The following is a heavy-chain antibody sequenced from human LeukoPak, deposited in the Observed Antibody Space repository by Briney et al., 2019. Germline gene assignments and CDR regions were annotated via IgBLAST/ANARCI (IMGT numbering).Heavy chain of an antibody. Sequence: SETLSLTCTVSGYSISSGYYWGWIRKPPGKGLEWIGIIYHSGSTNYNPSLKSRVTISVDTSKNQFSLKLSSVTAADTAVYYCARGCSLSLRQPLAVALLPSPGRYYYYYYMDVWGKGTTVTVS. D-gene: IGHD6-19*01. CDR3: ARGCSLSLRQPLAVALLPSPGRYYYYYYMDV. CDR1: GYSISSGYY. V-gene: IGHV4-38-2*02. CDR2: IYHSGST. J-gene: IGHJ6*03.